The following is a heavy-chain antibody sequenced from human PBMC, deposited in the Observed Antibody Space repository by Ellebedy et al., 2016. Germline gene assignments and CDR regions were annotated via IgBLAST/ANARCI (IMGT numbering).Heavy chain of an antibody. V-gene: IGHV1-69*06. J-gene: IGHJ4*02. CDR2: IITVFERA. Sequence: SVKVSXKASGGSFPNFGISWVRQAPGQGLEWMGGIITVFERAEYSQKLQGRVTITADRSTTTAYMELSSLRSGDTAVYYCAVTDGAVGLYNILTGPFDYWGQGTLVTVSS. CDR3: AVTDGAVGLYNILTGPFDY. D-gene: IGHD3-9*01. CDR1: GGSFPNFG.